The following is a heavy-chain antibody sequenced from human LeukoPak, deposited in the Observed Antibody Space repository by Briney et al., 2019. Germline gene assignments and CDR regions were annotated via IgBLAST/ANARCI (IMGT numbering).Heavy chain of an antibody. Sequence: PGGSLRLSCAASGFTFSSYGMHWVRQAPGKGLEWVAFIRYDGSNKYYADSVKGRFTISRDNSKNTLYLQMNSLGAEDTAVYYCAKDLVDIVATIDHYFGYWGQGTLVTVSS. CDR1: GFTFSSYG. D-gene: IGHD5-12*01. CDR3: AKDLVDIVATIDHYFGY. CDR2: IRYDGSNK. J-gene: IGHJ4*02. V-gene: IGHV3-30*02.